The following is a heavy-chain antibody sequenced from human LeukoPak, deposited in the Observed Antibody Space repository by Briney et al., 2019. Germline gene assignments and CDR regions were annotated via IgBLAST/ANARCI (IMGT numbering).Heavy chain of an antibody. CDR2: ISGSGDKT. V-gene: IGHV3-23*01. D-gene: IGHD3-10*01. CDR3: AKDLNYGFDS. Sequence: GGSLRLSCAASGFAFRTYAMSWVRQAPGKGLEGVSAISGSGDKTFYAESVRGRFTISRDNSKNTLYLQMHSLRAEDTAVYYCAKDLNYGFDSWGQGTLVTVSS. J-gene: IGHJ4*02. CDR1: GFAFRTYA.